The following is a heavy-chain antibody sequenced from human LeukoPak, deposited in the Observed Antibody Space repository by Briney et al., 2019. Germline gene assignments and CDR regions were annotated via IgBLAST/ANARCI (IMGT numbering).Heavy chain of an antibody. CDR2: IYPGDSDT. J-gene: IGHJ4*02. V-gene: IGHV5-51*01. CDR3: ARLVTGYCSSTSCYFFDY. CDR1: GYSFTSYW. D-gene: IGHD2-2*01. Sequence: GESLKISCKGSGYSFTSYWIGWVRQMPGKGLEWMGIIYPGDSDTRYSPSFQGQVTISADKSISTAYLQWSSLKASDTVMYYCARLVTGYCSSTSCYFFDYWGQGTLVTVSS.